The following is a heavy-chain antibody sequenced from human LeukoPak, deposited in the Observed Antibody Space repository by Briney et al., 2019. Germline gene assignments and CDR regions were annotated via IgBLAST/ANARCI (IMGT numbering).Heavy chain of an antibody. CDR2: ISYDGSNK. J-gene: IGHJ3*02. V-gene: IGHV3-30*04. CDR1: GFTFSSYA. Sequence: GGSLRLSCAASGFTFSSYAMHWVRQAPGKGLEWVAVISYDGSNKYYADSVKGRFTISRDNSKNTLYLQMNSLRAGDTAVYYCARISGAFDIWGQGTMVTVSS. CDR3: ARISGAFDI.